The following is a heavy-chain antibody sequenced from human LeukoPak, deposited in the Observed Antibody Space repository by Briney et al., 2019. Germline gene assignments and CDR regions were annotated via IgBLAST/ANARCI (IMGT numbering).Heavy chain of an antibody. CDR2: FDPEDGET. J-gene: IGHJ4*02. Sequence: ASVKVSCKVSGYTLTELSMHWARQAPGKGLEWMGGFDPEDGETIYAQKFQGRVTMTEDTSTDTAYMELSSLRSEDTAVYYCATVVITTFNFDYWGQGTLVTVSS. CDR1: GYTLTELS. CDR3: ATVVITTFNFDY. D-gene: IGHD3-22*01. V-gene: IGHV1-24*01.